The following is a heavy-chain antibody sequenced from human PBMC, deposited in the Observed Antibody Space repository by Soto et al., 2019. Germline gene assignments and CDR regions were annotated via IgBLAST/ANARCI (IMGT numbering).Heavy chain of an antibody. CDR3: ARGPGSLRP. J-gene: IGHJ5*02. Sequence: SETLSLTCAVSGYSISSGYYWGWIRQPPGKGLEWIGSIYHSGSTYYNPSLKSRVTISVDTSKNQFSLQLNSVTPDDTAIYYCARGPGSLRPWGQGTLVTVSS. CDR2: IYHSGST. CDR1: GYSISSGYY. V-gene: IGHV4-38-2*01. D-gene: IGHD1-1*01.